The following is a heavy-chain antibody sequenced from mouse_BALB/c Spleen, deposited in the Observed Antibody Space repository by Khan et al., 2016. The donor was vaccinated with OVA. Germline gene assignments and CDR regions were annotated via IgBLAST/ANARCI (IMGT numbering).Heavy chain of an antibody. J-gene: IGHJ2*01. V-gene: IGHV5-17*02. Sequence: EVELVESGGGLVQPGGSRKLSCAASGFTFSSFGMHWVRQAPEKGLEWVAYISSGSSTIYYADTVKGRFTISRASPRKTLFLQITILMSEDTAMYYCASSNWDYWGQGTTLTVSS. CDR2: ISSGSSTI. CDR1: GFTFSSFG. CDR3: ASSNWDY. D-gene: IGHD4-1*01.